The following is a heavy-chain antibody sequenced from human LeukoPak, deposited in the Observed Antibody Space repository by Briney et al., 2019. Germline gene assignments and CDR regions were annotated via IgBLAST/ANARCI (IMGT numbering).Heavy chain of an antibody. CDR1: GFTFSSYE. D-gene: IGHD3-10*01. J-gene: IGHJ5*02. V-gene: IGHV3-21*01. CDR2: ISSSSSYI. CDR3: AHGSGIDFDP. Sequence: GGSLRLSCSASGFTFSSYEMNWVRQAPGKGLEWVSSISSSSSYIYYADSVKGRFTISRDNAKNSLYLQMNSLRAEDTAVYYCAHGSGIDFDPWGQGTLVTVSS.